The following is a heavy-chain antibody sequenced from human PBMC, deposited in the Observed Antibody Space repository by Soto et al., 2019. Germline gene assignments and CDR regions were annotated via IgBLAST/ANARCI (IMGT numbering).Heavy chain of an antibody. D-gene: IGHD3-16*01. V-gene: IGHV3-74*03. CDR2: INGDGTDT. CDR3: AREVGRGSGSYYLDY. CDR1: GFTFSTYA. J-gene: IGHJ4*02. Sequence: PGGSLRLSCAASGFTFSTYALSWVRQAPGKGLLWVSRINGDGTDTTYADSVKGRFTISRDNAKNTVYLQMNGLRAEDTAVYYCAREVGRGSGSYYLDYWGQETLVTVSS.